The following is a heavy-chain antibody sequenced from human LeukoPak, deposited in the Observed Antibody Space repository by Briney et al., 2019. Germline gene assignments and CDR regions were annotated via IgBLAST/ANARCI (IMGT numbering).Heavy chain of an antibody. J-gene: IGHJ3*02. Sequence: SETLSLTCTVSGGSTSSYYWSWIRQPAGKGLEWIGRIYTSGSTNYNPSLKSRVTMSVDTSKNQFSLKLSSVTAADTAVYYCARDLEYYDFWSGYYPGAFDIWGQGTMVTVSS. CDR1: GGSTSSYY. CDR3: ARDLEYYDFWSGYYPGAFDI. CDR2: IYTSGST. D-gene: IGHD3-3*01. V-gene: IGHV4-4*07.